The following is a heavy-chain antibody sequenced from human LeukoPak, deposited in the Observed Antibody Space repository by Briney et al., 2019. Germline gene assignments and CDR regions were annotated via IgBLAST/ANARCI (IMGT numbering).Heavy chain of an antibody. Sequence: GGSLRLSCAASVFTFSSYAMSWVRQAPGKGRECVPAISGSGGSTYYAHSEKRRFTISRDNSKNTLYRQMNNLRAEDTAVYYCAKDRRPYYDILTGCAGRSEKDYWGQGTLVTVSS. J-gene: IGHJ4*02. CDR2: ISGSGGST. CDR3: AKDRRPYYDILTGCAGRSEKDY. CDR1: VFTFSSYA. V-gene: IGHV3-23*01. D-gene: IGHD3-9*01.